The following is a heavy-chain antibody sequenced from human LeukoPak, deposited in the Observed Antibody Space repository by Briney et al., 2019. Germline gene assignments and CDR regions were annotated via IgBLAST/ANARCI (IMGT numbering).Heavy chain of an antibody. CDR2: ISGSGGST. J-gene: IGHJ5*02. V-gene: IGHV3-23*01. CDR3: AKDGRRCSGGSCYYNWFDP. D-gene: IGHD2-15*01. Sequence: PGGSLRLSCAASGFTFSSYAMSWVRQAPGKGLEWVSAISGSGGSTYYADSVKGRFTISRGNSKNTLYLQMNSLRAEDTAVYYCAKDGRRCSGGSCYYNWFDPWGQGTLVTVSS. CDR1: GFTFSSYA.